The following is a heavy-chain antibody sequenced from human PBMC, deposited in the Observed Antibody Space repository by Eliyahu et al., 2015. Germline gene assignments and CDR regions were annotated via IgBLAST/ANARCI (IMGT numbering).Heavy chain of an antibody. V-gene: IGHV3-33*01. Sequence: QVQLVESGGGVVQPGXSLXLSCAAXGFXFSXXGXHWVRQAPGKGLEWVAVIWYDGSNKYYADSVKGRFTISRDNSKNTLYLQMNSLRAEDTAVYYCARSRDMVREESFSFDYWGQGTLVTVSS. CDR1: GFXFSXXG. D-gene: IGHD3-10*01. J-gene: IGHJ4*02. CDR3: ARSRDMVREESFSFDY. CDR2: IWYDGSNK.